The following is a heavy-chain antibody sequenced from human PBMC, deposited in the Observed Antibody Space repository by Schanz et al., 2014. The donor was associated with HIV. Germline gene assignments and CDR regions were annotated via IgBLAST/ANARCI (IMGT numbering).Heavy chain of an antibody. CDR2: ISYDGSNK. J-gene: IGHJ6*02. V-gene: IGHV3-30*18. CDR3: AKDRNQYDSRYIGKGNYYYYYGMDV. D-gene: IGHD3-22*01. Sequence: QVQLVESGGGVVQPGRSLKLSCAASGFSFNNYGMHWVRQAPGKGLEWVAVISYDGSNKYFADSVKGRFTISRDNSKNTVYLQAKSLRPEDTAVYYCAKDRNQYDSRYIGKGNYYYYYGMDVWGQGTTVTVSS. CDR1: GFSFNNYG.